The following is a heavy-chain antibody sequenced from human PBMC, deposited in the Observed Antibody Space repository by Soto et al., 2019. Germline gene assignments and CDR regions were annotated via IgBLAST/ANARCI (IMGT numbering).Heavy chain of an antibody. CDR2: IIPIFGTA. CDR1: GGTFSSYA. V-gene: IGHV1-69*01. J-gene: IGHJ5*02. D-gene: IGHD6-19*01. Sequence: QVQLVQSGAEVKKPGSSVKVSCKASGGTFSSYAISWVRQAPGQGLEWMGGIIPIFGTANYAQKFQGRVTITADESTRTAYMELSSLRAEDPAVYYCARDHVRGDSSGWYQNWFDPWGQGALVTVSS. CDR3: ARDHVRGDSSGWYQNWFDP.